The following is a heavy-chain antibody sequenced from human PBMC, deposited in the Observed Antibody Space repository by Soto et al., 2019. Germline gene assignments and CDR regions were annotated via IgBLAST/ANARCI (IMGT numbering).Heavy chain of an antibody. D-gene: IGHD1-1*01. Sequence: QVRLQEWGPGLVKPSQTLSLKCSVSGGSITTGGRYWSWIRQLPGQGLEWIGDIYYSGNTYHNASLKRRVNISVEAAKNQFSPKLSSVTAADTAVYYCAQALGFTGGDGFDIWGQGRLVTVSS. V-gene: IGHV4-31*02. CDR3: AQALGFTGGDGFDI. CDR1: GGSITTGGRY. CDR2: IYYSGNT. J-gene: IGHJ3*02.